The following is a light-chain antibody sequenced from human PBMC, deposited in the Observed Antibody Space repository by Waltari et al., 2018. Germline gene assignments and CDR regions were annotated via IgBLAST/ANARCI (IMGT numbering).Light chain of an antibody. J-gene: IGLJ7*01. Sequence: QSVLTQPPSVSAAPGQRVTISCSGGSSNIGNNYVSWYRQFPGTASKLLSYEDSERPSGIPGRFSGSKSGTSATLDITGLQAGDEADYYCGTWDSSLSGAVFGGGTHLTVL. V-gene: IGLV1-51*02. CDR3: GTWDSSLSGAV. CDR2: EDS. CDR1: SSNIGNNY.